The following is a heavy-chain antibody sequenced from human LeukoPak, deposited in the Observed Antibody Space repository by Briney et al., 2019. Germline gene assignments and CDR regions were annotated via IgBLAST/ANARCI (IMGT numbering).Heavy chain of an antibody. V-gene: IGHV3-30*03. Sequence: GGSLRLSCAASGFTFSSCAMHWVRQAPGKGLEWVAVISYDGSNKYYADFVKGRFTISRDNSKNTLYLQMNSLRAEDTAVYYCARSLKRELLRTYFDYWGQGTLVTVSS. CDR1: GFTFSSCA. J-gene: IGHJ4*02. CDR3: ARSLKRELLRTYFDY. D-gene: IGHD1-26*01. CDR2: ISYDGSNK.